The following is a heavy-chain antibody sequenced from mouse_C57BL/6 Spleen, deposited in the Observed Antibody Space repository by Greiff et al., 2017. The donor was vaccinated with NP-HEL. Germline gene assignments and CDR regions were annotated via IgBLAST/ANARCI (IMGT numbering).Heavy chain of an antibody. CDR1: GYTFTTYP. CDR3: ARRNGYYGSFAY. V-gene: IGHV1-47*01. D-gene: IGHD1-1*01. CDR2: FHPYNDDT. Sequence: QVQLQQPGAELVKPGASVKMSCKASGYTFTTYPIEWMKQNHGKSLEWIGNFHPYNDDTKYNEKFKGKATLTVEKSSSTVYLKLSRITSDDSAVYYCARRNGYYGSFAYWGQGTLVTVSA. J-gene: IGHJ3*01.